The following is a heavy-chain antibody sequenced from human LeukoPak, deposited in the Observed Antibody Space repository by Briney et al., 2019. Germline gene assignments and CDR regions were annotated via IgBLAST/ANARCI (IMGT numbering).Heavy chain of an antibody. D-gene: IGHD6-13*01. CDR3: ARDQSSSWTFDY. V-gene: IGHV3-66*01. CDR1: GFTVSSNY. CDR2: IYSGGST. J-gene: IGHJ4*02. Sequence: PGGSLRLSCAASGFTVSSNYMSWVRQAPGKGLGWVSVIYSGGSTYYADSVKGRFTISRDNSKNTLYLQMNSLRAEDTAVYYCARDQSSSWTFDYWGQGTLVTVSS.